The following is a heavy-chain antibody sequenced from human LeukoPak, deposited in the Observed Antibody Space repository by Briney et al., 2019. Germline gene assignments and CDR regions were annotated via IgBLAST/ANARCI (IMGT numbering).Heavy chain of an antibody. V-gene: IGHV1-46*01. D-gene: IGHD3-22*01. Sequence: ASVKVSCKASGYTFTSYYMHWVRQAPGQGLEWMGIINPSGGSRSYAQKFQGRVTMTRDMYTSTVYMELSSLRSEDTAVYYCARASTIDYYDSSGYYPGGVHWFDPWGQGTLVTVSS. CDR1: GYTFTSYY. CDR3: ARASTIDYYDSSGYYPGGVHWFDP. J-gene: IGHJ5*02. CDR2: INPSGGSR.